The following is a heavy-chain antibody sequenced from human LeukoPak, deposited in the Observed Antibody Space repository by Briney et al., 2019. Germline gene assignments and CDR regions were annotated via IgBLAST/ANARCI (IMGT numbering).Heavy chain of an antibody. D-gene: IGHD1-26*01. CDR3: ARDSDIVGATTGFDY. CDR2: IKQDGSEK. CDR1: GFTFSSYW. J-gene: IGHJ4*02. Sequence: GGSLRLSCAASGFTFSSYWMSWVRQAPGKGLEWVANIKQDGSEKYYVDSVKGRFTISRDNSKNTLYLQMNSLRAEDTAVYYCARDSDIVGATTGFDYWGQGTLVTVSS. V-gene: IGHV3-7*01.